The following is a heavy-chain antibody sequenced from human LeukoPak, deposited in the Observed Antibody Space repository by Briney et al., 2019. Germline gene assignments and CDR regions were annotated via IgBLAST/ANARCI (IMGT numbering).Heavy chain of an antibody. D-gene: IGHD6-6*01. J-gene: IGHJ4*02. CDR2: INHSGST. Sequence: SETLSLTCAVYGGSFSGYYWSWIRQPPGKGLEWIGEINHSGSTNYNPSLKSRVTISVDTSKKQFSLKLSSVTAAETAVYYCARGRLYTIAARYYYFEYWGQGTLVTVSS. CDR1: GGSFSGYY. CDR3: ARGRLYTIAARYYYFEY. V-gene: IGHV4-34*01.